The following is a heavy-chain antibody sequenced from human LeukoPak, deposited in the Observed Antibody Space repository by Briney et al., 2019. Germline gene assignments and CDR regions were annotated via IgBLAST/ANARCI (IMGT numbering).Heavy chain of an antibody. V-gene: IGHV4-61*05. J-gene: IGHJ5*02. CDR2: IYYSGST. CDR1: GGSISSSSYY. CDR3: ARHSNYGWFDP. D-gene: IGHD4-11*01. Sequence: PSETLSLTCTVSGGSISSSSYYWGWIRQPPGKGLEWIGYIYYSGSTNYNPSLKSRVTISVDTSKNQFSLKLSSVTAADTAVYYCARHSNYGWFDPWGQGTLVTVSS.